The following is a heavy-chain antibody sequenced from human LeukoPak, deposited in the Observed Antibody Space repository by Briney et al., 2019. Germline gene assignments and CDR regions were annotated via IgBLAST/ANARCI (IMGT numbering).Heavy chain of an antibody. D-gene: IGHD3-10*01. J-gene: IGHJ4*02. CDR2: ISAYNGNT. V-gene: IGHV1-18*01. CDR3: AKEPYYYASMSYFDY. CDR1: GYTFTSYG. Sequence: GASVKVSCKASGYTFTSYGISWVRQAPGQGLEWMGWISAYNGNTNYAQKLQGRVTMTTDTSTSTAYMELRSLRSDDTAVYYCAKEPYYYASMSYFDYWGQGTLVTVSS.